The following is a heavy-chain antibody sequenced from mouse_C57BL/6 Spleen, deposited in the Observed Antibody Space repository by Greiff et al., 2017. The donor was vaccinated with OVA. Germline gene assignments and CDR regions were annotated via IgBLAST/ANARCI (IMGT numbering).Heavy chain of an antibody. J-gene: IGHJ4*01. CDR1: GFSLSTFGMG. CDR2: SWWDDDK. D-gene: IGHD2-4*01. CDR3: DRIEGYDYPYYYAMDY. V-gene: IGHV8-8*01. Sequence: QVTLKESGPGILQPSQTLSLTCSFSGFSLSTFGMGVGWIRPPSGKGLVWLARSWWDDDKYYNPALRRRLTISNDTSKNQVIRKIVKVDTADTDTYYGDRIEGYDYPYYYAMDYWGQGTSVTVSS.